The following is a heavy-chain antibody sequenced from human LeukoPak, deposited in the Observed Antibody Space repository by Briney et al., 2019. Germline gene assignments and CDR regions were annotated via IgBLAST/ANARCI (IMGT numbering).Heavy chain of an antibody. D-gene: IGHD1-26*01. Sequence: LGASVKVSCKASGYTFTSYGISWVRQAPGQGLEWMGWISAYNGNTNYAQKLQGRVTMTTDTSTSTAYMELRSLRSDDTAVYYCARDTPTSLSGSYGAEYFQHWGQGTLVTVSS. CDR2: ISAYNGNT. J-gene: IGHJ1*01. CDR1: GYTFTSYG. CDR3: ARDTPTSLSGSYGAEYFQH. V-gene: IGHV1-18*01.